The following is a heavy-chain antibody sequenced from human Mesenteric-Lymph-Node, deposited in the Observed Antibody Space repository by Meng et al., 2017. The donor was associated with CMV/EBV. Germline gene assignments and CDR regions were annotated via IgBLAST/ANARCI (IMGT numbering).Heavy chain of an antibody. D-gene: IGHD6-19*01. CDR1: GYTFTNSY. Sequence: ASVKVSCKASGYTFTNSYIHWVRQAPGQGLEWMGIISPSAGSTTYAQKFQGRVTMTRDTSTRTVHMELRSLRSDDTAVYYCARDKIAVPGRGYYYYPMDVWGQGTTVTVSS. J-gene: IGHJ6*02. CDR2: ISPSAGST. V-gene: IGHV1-46*01. CDR3: ARDKIAVPGRGYYYYPMDV.